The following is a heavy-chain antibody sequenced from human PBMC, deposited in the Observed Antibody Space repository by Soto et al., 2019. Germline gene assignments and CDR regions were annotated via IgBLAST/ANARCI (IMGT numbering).Heavy chain of an antibody. Sequence: EASVKVSCKASGYTFTSYAMHWVRQAPGQRLEWMGWINAGNGNTKYSQKFQGRVTITRDTSASTAYMELSSLRSEDTAVYYCAREGYSYGYTYFDYWGQGTLVTVSS. V-gene: IGHV1-3*01. D-gene: IGHD5-18*01. CDR2: INAGNGNT. J-gene: IGHJ4*02. CDR1: GYTFTSYA. CDR3: AREGYSYGYTYFDY.